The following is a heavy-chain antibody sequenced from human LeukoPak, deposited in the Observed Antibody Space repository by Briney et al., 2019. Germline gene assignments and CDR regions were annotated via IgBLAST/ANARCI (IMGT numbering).Heavy chain of an antibody. CDR1: GFTFGDYA. J-gene: IGHJ4*02. V-gene: IGHV3-7*01. D-gene: IGHD6-19*01. CDR2: IKQDGSNQ. CDR3: ARFSRSIPVVF. Sequence: PGRSLRLSCTASGFTFGDYAMSWFRQAPGKGLEWVANIKQDGSNQQYVDSVKGRFTISRDNAKNSLYLQMTSLRAEDTAVYYCARFSRSIPVVFWGQGTLVTVSP.